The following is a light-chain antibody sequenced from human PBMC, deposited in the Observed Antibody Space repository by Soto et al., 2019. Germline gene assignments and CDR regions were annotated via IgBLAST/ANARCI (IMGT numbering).Light chain of an antibody. V-gene: IGLV2-14*03. CDR3: SSYTSKDTLV. J-gene: IGLJ3*02. CDR2: DVS. CDR1: SSDVGGYDH. Sequence: QSALTQPASVSGSPGQSITISCTGTSSDVGGYDHVSWYQQHPGKAPKLIIYDVSIRPSGVSNRFSGSKSGNTASLAVSGLQSEDEDDYYCSSYTSKDTLVFGGGTQLTV.